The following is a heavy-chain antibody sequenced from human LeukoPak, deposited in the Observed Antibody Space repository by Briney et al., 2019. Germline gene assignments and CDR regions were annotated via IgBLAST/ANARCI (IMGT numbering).Heavy chain of an antibody. CDR3: ARDPSATSRYYDYVWGSYRYTNWFDP. D-gene: IGHD3-16*02. J-gene: IGHJ5*02. V-gene: IGHV3-21*01. Sequence: GGSLRLSCAASGFTFSSYSMNWVRQAPGKGLEWVSSISSSSSYIYYADSVKGRFTISRDNAKNSLYLQMNSLRAEDTAVYYCARDPSATSRYYDYVWGSYRYTNWFDPWGQGTLVTVSS. CDR1: GFTFSSYS. CDR2: ISSSSSYI.